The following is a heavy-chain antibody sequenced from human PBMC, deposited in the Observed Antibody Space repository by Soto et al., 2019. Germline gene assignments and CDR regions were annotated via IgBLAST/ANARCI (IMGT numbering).Heavy chain of an antibody. D-gene: IGHD3-16*02. CDR2: IHNSGST. Sequence: KTSETLSLTCTVSGGSISSGSYYWSWIRQHPGKGLEWIGYIHNSGSTYYNPSLKSRITILVDTSRNQFSLKLSSVTAADTAVYHCAREGYDYVWGSYRPIDYWGQGTPVTVSS. J-gene: IGHJ4*02. CDR1: GGSISSGSYY. V-gene: IGHV4-31*03. CDR3: AREGYDYVWGSYRPIDY.